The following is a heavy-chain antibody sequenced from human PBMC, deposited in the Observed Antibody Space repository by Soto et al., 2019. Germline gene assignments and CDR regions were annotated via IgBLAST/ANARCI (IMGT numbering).Heavy chain of an antibody. V-gene: IGHV1-69*08. CDR2: IIPILGIA. J-gene: IGHJ6*02. CDR3: ARETSWFGELLSRYYYYYGMDV. Sequence: QVQLVQSGAEVKKPGSSVKVSCKASGGTFSSYTISWVRQAPGQGLEWMGRIIPILGIANYAQKFQGRVTITADKSTSTAYMELSSRRSEDTAVYYCARETSWFGELLSRYYYYYGMDVWGQGTTVTVSS. CDR1: GGTFSSYT. D-gene: IGHD3-10*01.